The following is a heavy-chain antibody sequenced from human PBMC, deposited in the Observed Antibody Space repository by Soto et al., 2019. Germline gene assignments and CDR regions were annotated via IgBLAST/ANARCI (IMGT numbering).Heavy chain of an antibody. Sequence: EVQLVESGGGLVQPGGSLRLSCAASGFTFSDHYMDWVRQAPGKGLEWVGRTTNKANSYTTEYAASVKGRFPISRDDSQSSLYLQMNSLKTEDTAVYYCARLWDRWFDAWGQGTLVTVSS. CDR1: GFTFSDHY. V-gene: IGHV3-72*01. CDR2: TTNKANSYTT. D-gene: IGHD1-26*01. CDR3: ARLWDRWFDA. J-gene: IGHJ5*02.